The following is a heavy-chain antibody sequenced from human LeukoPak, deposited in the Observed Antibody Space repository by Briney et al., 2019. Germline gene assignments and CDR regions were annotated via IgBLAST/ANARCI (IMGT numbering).Heavy chain of an antibody. CDR1: GFTFHTYA. CDR2: ISGSGGDT. CDR3: AKAVGRYYYGSGSYCDS. J-gene: IGHJ5*01. D-gene: IGHD3-10*01. V-gene: IGHV3-23*01. Sequence: GGSLRLSCAASGFTFHTYAMTWVRQAPGKGLEWVSAISGSGGDTHHADSVRGRFTISRDNFNNTLYLQMNSLRAEDTALYYCAKAVGRYYYGSGSYCDSWGEGTLVTVSS.